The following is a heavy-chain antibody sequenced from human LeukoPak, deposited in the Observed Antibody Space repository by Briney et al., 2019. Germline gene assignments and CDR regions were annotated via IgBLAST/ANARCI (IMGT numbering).Heavy chain of an antibody. V-gene: IGHV3-30*03. J-gene: IGHJ1*01. CDR1: GFGFNYYG. D-gene: IGHD3-16*01. CDR2: ISYDERGK. Sequence: PGGSLRLSCAASGFGFNYYGMVWFRQSPGKGLEWVATISYDERGKHYADSVQGRFTISRDNSKSVLCLQLDYLRPEDTAVYYCSTDGTPKFEHWGQGTLVTVSS. CDR3: STDGTPKFEH.